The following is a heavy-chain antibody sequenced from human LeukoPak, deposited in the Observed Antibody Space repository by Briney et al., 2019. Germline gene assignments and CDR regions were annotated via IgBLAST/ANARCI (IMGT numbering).Heavy chain of an antibody. V-gene: IGHV3-23*01. J-gene: IGHJ4*02. CDR2: ISASGGDT. D-gene: IGHD6-13*01. CDR3: AKDAAGPEY. Sequence: PGGSLRLSCVVSGLTFSSYSMSWVRQAPGEGLEWVSGISASGGDTWYPDSVKGRFTISRDNSKNTLFLQMNSLRVEDTAIYYCAKDAAGPEYWGQGTRVTVSS. CDR1: GLTFSSYS.